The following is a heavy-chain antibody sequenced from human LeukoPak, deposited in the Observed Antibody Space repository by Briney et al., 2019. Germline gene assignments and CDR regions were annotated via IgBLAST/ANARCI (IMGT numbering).Heavy chain of an antibody. J-gene: IGHJ4*02. V-gene: IGHV3-53*01. CDR1: GFTVSSNS. CDR3: ARDPDNIEGANFHY. D-gene: IGHD1-26*01. Sequence: GGSLRLSCTVSGFTVSSNSMSWVRQAPGKGLEWVSFIYSDNTHYSDSVKGRFTISRDNSKNTLYLQMNSLRAEDTAVYYCARDPDNIEGANFHYWGRGTLVTVSS. CDR2: IYSDNT.